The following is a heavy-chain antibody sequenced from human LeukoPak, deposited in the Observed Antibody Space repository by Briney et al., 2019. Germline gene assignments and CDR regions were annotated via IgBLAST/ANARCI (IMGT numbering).Heavy chain of an antibody. CDR3: AKNLSGGLYGMDV. Sequence: GGSLRLSCAASGFTFSSYGMHWVRQAPGKGLEWVAVISYDGSNKYYADSVKGRFTISRDNSKNTLYLQMNSLRAEDTAVYYCAKNLSGGLYGMDVWGQGTTVTVS. CDR2: ISYDGSNK. V-gene: IGHV3-30*18. D-gene: IGHD3-10*01. CDR1: GFTFSSYG. J-gene: IGHJ6*02.